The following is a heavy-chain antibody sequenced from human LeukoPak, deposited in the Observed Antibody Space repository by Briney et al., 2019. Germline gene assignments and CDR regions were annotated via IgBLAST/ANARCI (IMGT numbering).Heavy chain of an antibody. D-gene: IGHD3-22*01. J-gene: IGHJ3*02. Sequence: GGSLRLSCAASGFTFSSYWMSWVRQAPGKGLEWVANIKQDGSEKYYVDSVKGRFTISRDNAKNSLYLQMNSLRAEDTAVYYCAREGQVLASSGYYYQFHSFAFDIWGQGTMVTVSS. CDR2: IKQDGSEK. CDR3: AREGQVLASSGYYYQFHSFAFDI. CDR1: GFTFSSYW. V-gene: IGHV3-7*03.